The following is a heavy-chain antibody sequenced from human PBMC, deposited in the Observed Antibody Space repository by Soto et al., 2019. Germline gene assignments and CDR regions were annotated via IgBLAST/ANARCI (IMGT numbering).Heavy chain of an antibody. D-gene: IGHD6-13*01. Sequence: GGSLRLSCSASGFTFSSYAMHWVRQAPGKGLEYVSAISSNGGSTYYADSVKGRFTISRDNSKNTLYLQMSSLRAEDTAVYYCVKSPSRSFQLAYSDYWGQGTLVTVSS. V-gene: IGHV3-64D*06. CDR3: VKSPSRSFQLAYSDY. CDR2: ISSNGGST. CDR1: GFTFSSYA. J-gene: IGHJ4*02.